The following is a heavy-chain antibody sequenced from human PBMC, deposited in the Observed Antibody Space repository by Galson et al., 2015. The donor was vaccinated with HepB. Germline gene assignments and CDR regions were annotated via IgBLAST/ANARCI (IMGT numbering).Heavy chain of an antibody. Sequence: SVKVSCKASGGTFSSYTISWVRQAPGQGLEWMGRIIPILGIANYAQKFQGRVTITADKSTSTAYMELSSLRSEDTAVYYCARDLELGVYGEPTDYWGQGTLVTVSS. V-gene: IGHV1-69*04. CDR1: GGTFSSYT. CDR3: ARDLELGVYGEPTDY. D-gene: IGHD4-17*01. CDR2: IIPILGIA. J-gene: IGHJ4*02.